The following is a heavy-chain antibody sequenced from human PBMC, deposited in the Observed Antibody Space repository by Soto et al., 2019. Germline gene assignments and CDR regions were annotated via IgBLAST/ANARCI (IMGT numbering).Heavy chain of an antibody. J-gene: IGHJ6*01. CDR3: ARDRDSGFDYVYYFGMDV. CDR1: GFPFNAYS. Sequence: EVQLVESGGGLVKPGGSLRLSCAASGFPFNAYSMNWVRQAPGKGLEWISSISSSTSYIYYADSAKGRFTISRDNAKNSLYLQMNSLRAEDTAVYYCARDRDSGFDYVYYFGMDVW. CDR2: ISSSTSYI. V-gene: IGHV3-21*01. D-gene: IGHD5-12*01.